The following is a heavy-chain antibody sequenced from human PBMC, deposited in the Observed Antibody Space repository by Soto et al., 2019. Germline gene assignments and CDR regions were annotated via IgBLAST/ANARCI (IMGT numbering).Heavy chain of an antibody. CDR3: ARVAGKERIRYYFDY. Sequence: ASVKVSCKASGYTFTSYYMHWVRQAPGQGLEWMGIINPSGGSTSYAQKFQGRVTMTRDTSTSTVYMELSSLRSEDTAVYYCARVAGKERIRYYFDYWGQGTLVTVSS. D-gene: IGHD6-19*01. V-gene: IGHV1-46*03. J-gene: IGHJ4*02. CDR1: GYTFTSYY. CDR2: INPSGGST.